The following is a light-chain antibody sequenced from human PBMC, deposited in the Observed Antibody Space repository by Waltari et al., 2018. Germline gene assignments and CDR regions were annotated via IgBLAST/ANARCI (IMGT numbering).Light chain of an antibody. J-gene: IGKJ4*01. CDR3: QQVNSFPAT. CDR1: QSISNW. Sequence: DIQMTQSPSSVSAFVGDRVTITCRASQSISNWLAWYQQKPGNAPKLLIYGASDLHRGVPSRFSGSGAGTAFTLTISSLQAEDFATYYCQQVNSFPATFGGGTTVEIK. V-gene: IGKV1-12*01. CDR2: GAS.